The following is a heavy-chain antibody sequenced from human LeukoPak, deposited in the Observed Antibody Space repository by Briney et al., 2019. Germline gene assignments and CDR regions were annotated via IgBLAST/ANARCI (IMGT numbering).Heavy chain of an antibody. D-gene: IGHD2-15*01. CDR2: IYYTGST. V-gene: IGHV4-39*01. CDR1: GGSVFSGRDY. CDR3: ARREAGGIVVSAFDY. J-gene: IGHJ4*02. Sequence: SETLSLTCTVSGGSVFSGRDYWGWIRQPPGKGLEWIGSIYYTGSTYYNPSLKSRVTIFVDTSKNQFSLNLSSVTAADTAVYFCARREAGGIVVSAFDYWGQGTLVTVSS.